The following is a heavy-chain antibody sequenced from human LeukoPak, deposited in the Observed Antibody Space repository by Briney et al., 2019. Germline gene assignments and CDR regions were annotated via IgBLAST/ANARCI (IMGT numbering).Heavy chain of an antibody. CDR3: ASQRGYSYGYYYYYMDV. CDR1: GFTVSSSY. V-gene: IGHV3-53*01. Sequence: PGGSLRLPCAASGFTVSSSYMSWVRQAPGRGLEWVSVIYSGGSTYYADSVKGRFTISRDNSKNTLYLQMNSLRVEDTAVYYCASQRGYSYGYYYYYMDVWGKGTTVTVSS. CDR2: IYSGGST. D-gene: IGHD5-18*01. J-gene: IGHJ6*03.